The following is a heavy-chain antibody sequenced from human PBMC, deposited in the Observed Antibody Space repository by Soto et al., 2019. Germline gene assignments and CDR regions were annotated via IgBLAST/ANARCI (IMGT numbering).Heavy chain of an antibody. D-gene: IGHD1-26*01. CDR1: GFTFSNYG. CDR2: ISDDGDKR. Sequence: GGSLRLSCVGSGFTFSNYGMHWVRQPPGKGLEWVALISDDGDKRYYADSVRGRLIISRDNSKDTLYLQMNSLGPDDTAVYFCAKARVRIVGANSFDYWGQGNPVTVSS. V-gene: IGHV3-30*18. J-gene: IGHJ4*02. CDR3: AKARVRIVGANSFDY.